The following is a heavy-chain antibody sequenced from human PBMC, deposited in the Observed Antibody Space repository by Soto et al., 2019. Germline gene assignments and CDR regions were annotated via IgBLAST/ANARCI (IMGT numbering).Heavy chain of an antibody. CDR1: GYTFSSSA. Sequence: GPEVKKPEASVKVSCKASGYTFSSSAISWVRQAPGQGPEWMGWISSSGVTNYAQNFQGRVTLTVDSSTTTAYMEVRSLSSPARPFFYCARNLGGSGTFASGGQGTRLTVSP. V-gene: IGHV1-18*04. J-gene: IGHJ4*02. CDR2: ISSSGVT. CDR3: ARNLGGSGTFAS. D-gene: IGHD3-10*01.